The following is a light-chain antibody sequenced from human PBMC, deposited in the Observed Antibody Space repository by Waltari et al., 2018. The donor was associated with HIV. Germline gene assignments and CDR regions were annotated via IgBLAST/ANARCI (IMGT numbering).Light chain of an antibody. CDR2: GTS. CDR1: RSVGSTY. CDR3: QEVDDDSWS. V-gene: IGKV3-20*01. Sequence: VLTQSPGTLSLSPGERATLSCRASRSVGSTYFGWYQQKSGQPPRLLVYGTSNRVAGIPDRCSGSGSGTDFTLTSSRLEPEDSAVYYCQEVDDDSWSFGHGTKVEI. J-gene: IGKJ1*01.